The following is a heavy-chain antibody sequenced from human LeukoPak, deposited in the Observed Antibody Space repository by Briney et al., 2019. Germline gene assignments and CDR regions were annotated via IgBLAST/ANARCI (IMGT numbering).Heavy chain of an antibody. Sequence: ASVKVSCKASGYTFTSYGTSWVRQAPGQGLEWRGWISAYNDKTHYAQNLQGRITMTTDTSTSTAYMALRSLRYDDAAVYYYARPRGRVVRGIDYWGQGTLVTVSS. J-gene: IGHJ4*02. D-gene: IGHD2-2*01. CDR3: ARPRGRVVRGIDY. V-gene: IGHV1-18*01. CDR2: ISAYNDKT. CDR1: GYTFTSYG.